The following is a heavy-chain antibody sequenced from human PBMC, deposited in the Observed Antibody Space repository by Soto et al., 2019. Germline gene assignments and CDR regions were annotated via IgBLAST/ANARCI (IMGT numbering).Heavy chain of an antibody. CDR3: ARGPTSSPFDY. CDR2: IYYSGST. V-gene: IGHV4-30-4*01. D-gene: IGHD6-13*01. Sequence: SETLSLTCTVSGGSISSGDYYWSWIRQPPGKGLEWIGYIYYSGSTYYNPSLKSRVTISVDTSKNQFSLKLSSVTAADTAVYYCARGPTSSPFDYWGQGTLVTVSS. CDR1: GGSISSGDYY. J-gene: IGHJ4*02.